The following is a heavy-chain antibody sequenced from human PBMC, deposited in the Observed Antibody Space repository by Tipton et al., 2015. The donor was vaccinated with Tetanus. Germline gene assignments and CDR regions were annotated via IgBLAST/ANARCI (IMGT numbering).Heavy chain of an antibody. CDR3: AKEGAESWRGGLWYFDL. Sequence: GSLRLSCTASGLTFSNYAMSWVRQAPGKGLDWVSHISHSGGSTYYADSVKGRFTISRDDSKNTLHLQMNSLRAEDTAVYYCAKEGAESWRGGLWYFDLWGRGTLVTVSS. J-gene: IGHJ2*01. V-gene: IGHV3-23*01. CDR2: ISHSGGST. D-gene: IGHD1-26*01. CDR1: GLTFSNYA.